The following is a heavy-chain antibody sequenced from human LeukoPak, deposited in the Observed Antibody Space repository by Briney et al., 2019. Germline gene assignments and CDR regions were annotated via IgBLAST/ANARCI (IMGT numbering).Heavy chain of an antibody. V-gene: IGHV3-23*01. D-gene: IGHD3-22*01. CDR2: ITGYGLST. CDR3: AKPRPKDSETSGNDAFEL. CDR1: GFTFDDYG. J-gene: IGHJ3*01. Sequence: GGSLRLSCAASGFTFDDYGMSWVRQAPGKGPEWVAAITGYGLSTYYADSVKGRFTISRDDPTNTVSLHMDSLRAEDTALYYCAKPRPKDSETSGNDAFELWGRGTMVIVSS.